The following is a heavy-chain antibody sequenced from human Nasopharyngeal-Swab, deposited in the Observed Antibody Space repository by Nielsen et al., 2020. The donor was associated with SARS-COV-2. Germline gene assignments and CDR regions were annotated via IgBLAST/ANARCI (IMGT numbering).Heavy chain of an antibody. Sequence: SETLSLTCTVSDESITITNRYWGWVRQSPGKGLEWIGSLSYSGSTFYNPSLSSRVTISRDTSKNQFSLKLRSVSAADTAMYFCAGDWNRRNWFFFWGRGTRVTVSS. CDR1: DESITITNRY. V-gene: IGHV4-39*02. J-gene: IGHJ5*01. CDR3: AGDWNRRNWFFF. D-gene: IGHD1-1*01. CDR2: LSYSGST.